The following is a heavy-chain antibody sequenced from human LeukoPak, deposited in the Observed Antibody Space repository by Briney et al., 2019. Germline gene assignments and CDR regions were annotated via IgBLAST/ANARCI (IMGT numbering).Heavy chain of an antibody. D-gene: IGHD2-15*01. V-gene: IGHV4-31*03. Sequence: PSETLSLTFTVSGGSISSGGYYSTWIRQHPGKGLEWIGDIYYSGSTYYNPSLKRRVTISIDTSKNQFCLELRSVTAADTAVYYCARGGVFVVVPPGDYGMDVWGQGTTVTVSS. J-gene: IGHJ6*02. CDR3: ARGGVFVVVPPGDYGMDV. CDR1: GGSISSGGYY. CDR2: IYYSGST.